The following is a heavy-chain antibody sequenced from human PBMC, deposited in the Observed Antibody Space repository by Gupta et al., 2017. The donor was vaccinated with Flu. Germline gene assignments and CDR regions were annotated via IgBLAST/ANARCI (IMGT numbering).Heavy chain of an antibody. D-gene: IGHD6-25*01. CDR3: ARDEVASSAADHRGLAP. CDR2: INNSGST. CDR1: GGSFSGYY. J-gene: IGHJ5*02. V-gene: IGHV4-34*01. Sequence: QVQLQQWGAGLLKPSETLSLTCAVYGGSFSGYYWSWIRQPPGKGLEGIGEINNSGSTNYNTYRKRRVTISVDTSKNQVSLKLSSVTAAETAVDYCARDEVASSAADHRGLAPGGQGTMVTVYS.